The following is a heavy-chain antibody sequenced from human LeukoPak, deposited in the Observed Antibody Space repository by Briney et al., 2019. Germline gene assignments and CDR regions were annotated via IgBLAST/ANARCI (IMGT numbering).Heavy chain of an antibody. D-gene: IGHD5-12*01. J-gene: IGHJ5*02. Sequence: ASVKVSCKVSGYTLTELSMHWVRQAPGKGLEWMGGFDPEDGETIYAQKFQGRVTMTEDTSTDTAYMELSSLRSEDTAVYYCAAYIVATIDRLNWFDPWGQGTLVTVSS. V-gene: IGHV1-24*01. CDR3: AAYIVATIDRLNWFDP. CDR1: GYTLTELS. CDR2: FDPEDGET.